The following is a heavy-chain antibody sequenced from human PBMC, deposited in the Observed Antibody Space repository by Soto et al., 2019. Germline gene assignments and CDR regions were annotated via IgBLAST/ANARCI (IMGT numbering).Heavy chain of an antibody. V-gene: IGHV1-24*01. J-gene: IGHJ4*02. Sequence: ASVKVSCKVSGYALSELSMHWVRQGPDKVFEWMGGFDPEEGETVYAQKFQGRVTMTEDTSADTAYMELSSLKSEDTAVYFCATESYRGAAASIRFDYWGQGALVIVSA. CDR3: ATESYRGAAASIRFDY. D-gene: IGHD3-10*01. CDR1: GYALSELS. CDR2: FDPEEGET.